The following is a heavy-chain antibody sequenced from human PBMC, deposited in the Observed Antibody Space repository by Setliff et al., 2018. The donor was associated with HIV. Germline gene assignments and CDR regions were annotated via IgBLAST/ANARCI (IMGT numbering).Heavy chain of an antibody. J-gene: IGHJ6*03. D-gene: IGHD5-18*01. V-gene: IGHV4-39*07. CDR1: GDSIRITNYY. CDR3: AKSVDTTMDDYYYVDI. CDR2: VFYTGTT. Sequence: PSETLSLTCLVSGDSIRITNYYWGWVRQSPGKGLEWFGRVFYTGTTYYNPSLLSRLTISVDTSKSQFSLKLNSVTAADTAVYYCAKSVDTTMDDYYYVDIWGTGTTVTVSS.